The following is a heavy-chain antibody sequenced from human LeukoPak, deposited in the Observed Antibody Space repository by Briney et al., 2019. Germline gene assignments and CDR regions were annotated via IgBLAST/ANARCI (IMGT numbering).Heavy chain of an antibody. D-gene: IGHD3-22*01. J-gene: IGHJ3*02. CDR3: ARAGYYDSSGFYAPDAFDI. V-gene: IGHV3-53*01. Sequence: GGSLRLSCAASGFTVSSDYMTWVRQAPGKGLEWVSFVYSGGSTYYEDSVKGRFTIPRDSSKNTLFLQMNSLRVGDTAVYYCARAGYYDSSGFYAPDAFDIWGQGTVVTVSS. CDR1: GFTVSSDY. CDR2: VYSGGST.